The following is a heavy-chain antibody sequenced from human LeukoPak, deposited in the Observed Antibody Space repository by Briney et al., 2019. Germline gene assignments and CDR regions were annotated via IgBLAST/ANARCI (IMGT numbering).Heavy chain of an antibody. J-gene: IGHJ4*02. CDR3: ASSRYCSGGSCYFDY. V-gene: IGHV3-53*01. Sequence: GGSLRLSCAASGFTVSSNYMNWVRQAPGRGLEWVSVIYNGGSTYYGDSVKGRSTISRDNSKNTLYLQMNSLRAEDTAVYYCASSRYCSGGSCYFDYWGQGTLVTVSS. CDR1: GFTVSSNY. D-gene: IGHD2-15*01. CDR2: IYNGGST.